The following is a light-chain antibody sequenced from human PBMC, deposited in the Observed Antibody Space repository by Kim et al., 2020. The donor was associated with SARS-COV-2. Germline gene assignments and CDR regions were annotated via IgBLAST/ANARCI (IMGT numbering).Light chain of an antibody. CDR2: GKN. CDR1: SPRKYY. V-gene: IGLV3-19*01. Sequence: SFELTQDPAVSVALGQTVRITCQGDSPRKYYGSWYQQKPGQAPILVISGKNNRPSGIPDRFSGSSSGDTASLTIAGAQAEDEADYYCNSRDSSNYVIFGGGTQLTVL. J-gene: IGLJ2*01. CDR3: NSRDSSNYVI.